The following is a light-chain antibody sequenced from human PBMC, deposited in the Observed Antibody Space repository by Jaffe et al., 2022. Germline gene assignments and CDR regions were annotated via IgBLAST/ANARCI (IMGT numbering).Light chain of an antibody. CDR2: AAS. CDR1: QGISSY. J-gene: IGKJ3*01. CDR3: QQLNRSF. V-gene: IGKV1-9*01. Sequence: DIQLTQSPSFLSASVGDRVTITCRASQGISSYLAWYQQKPGKAPKLLIYAASTLQSGVPSRFSGSGSGTEFTLTISSLQPEDFATYYCQQLNRSFFGPGTKVDIK.